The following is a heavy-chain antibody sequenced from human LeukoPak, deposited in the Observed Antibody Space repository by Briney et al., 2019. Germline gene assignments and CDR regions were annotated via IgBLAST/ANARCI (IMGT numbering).Heavy chain of an antibody. CDR3: ATRGTLFDY. CDR1: GGSISSSSYY. Sequence: SETLPLTCTVSGGSISSSSYYWGWIRQPPGKGLEWIGSIYYSGSTYYNPSLKSRVTISVDTSKNQFSLKLSSVTAADTAVYYCATRGTLFDYWGQGTLVTVSS. V-gene: IGHV4-39*01. J-gene: IGHJ4*02. CDR2: IYYSGST.